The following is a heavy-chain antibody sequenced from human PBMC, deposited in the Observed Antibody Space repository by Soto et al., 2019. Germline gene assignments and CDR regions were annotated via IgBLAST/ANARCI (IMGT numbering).Heavy chain of an antibody. V-gene: IGHV4-4*02. CDR3: ARNGRDYGDPTVSAFDI. CDR2: IYHRGST. D-gene: IGHD4-17*01. Sequence: QVQLQESGPGLVKPSGTLSLTCAVSGGSISNSNWWSWVRQPPGKGLEWIGEIYHRGSTNYNPSLKSRVTISVDKSKNQFSLNLSSVTAADTAVYYCARNGRDYGDPTVSAFDIWGQGTMVTVSS. J-gene: IGHJ3*02. CDR1: GGSISNSNW.